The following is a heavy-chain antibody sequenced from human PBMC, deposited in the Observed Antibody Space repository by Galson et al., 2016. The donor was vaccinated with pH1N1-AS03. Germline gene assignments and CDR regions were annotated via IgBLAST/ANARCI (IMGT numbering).Heavy chain of an antibody. D-gene: IGHD3-10*01. CDR1: GYPFTGYR. V-gene: IGHV1-2*06. CDR3: SRDSESYSNTMAFDI. J-gene: IGHJ3*02. CDR2: ISPNSGGT. Sequence: SVKVSCKASGYPFTGYRIHWVRQAPGQGLEWMGRISPNSGGTKYAQKFQGRDTLTTDTSIATAYMELSRLRSDDTAVYYCSRDSESYSNTMAFDIWGRGAMVTVAS.